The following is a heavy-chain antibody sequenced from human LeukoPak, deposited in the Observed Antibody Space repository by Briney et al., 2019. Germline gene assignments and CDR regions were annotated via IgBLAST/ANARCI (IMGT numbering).Heavy chain of an antibody. CDR3: ARDAYYYDSGNKGAFDI. D-gene: IGHD3-22*01. V-gene: IGHV3-48*04. Sequence: GGSLRLSCAASGFTFSSYSVNWVRQAPGKGLEWVSYISSSGSTIYYADSVKGRFTISRDNAKNSLYLQMNSLRAEDTAVYYCARDAYYYDSGNKGAFDIWGQGTMVTVSS. J-gene: IGHJ3*02. CDR1: GFTFSSYS. CDR2: ISSSGSTI.